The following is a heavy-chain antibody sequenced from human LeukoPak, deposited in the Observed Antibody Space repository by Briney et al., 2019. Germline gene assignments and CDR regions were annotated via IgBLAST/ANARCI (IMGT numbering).Heavy chain of an antibody. V-gene: IGHV4-61*01. J-gene: IGHJ4*02. CDR3: ARVYDSSGYSLDY. Sequence: SQTLSLTCTVSGGSISSGSYYWSWIRQPPGKGLEWIGYIYYSGSTNYNPSLKSRVTISVDTSKNQFSLKLSSVTAADTAVYYCARVYDSSGYSLDYWGQGTLVTVSS. CDR2: IYYSGST. CDR1: GGSISSGSYY. D-gene: IGHD3-22*01.